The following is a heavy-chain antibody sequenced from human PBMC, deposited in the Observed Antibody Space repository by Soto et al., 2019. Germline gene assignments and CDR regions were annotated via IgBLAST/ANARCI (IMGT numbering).Heavy chain of an antibody. V-gene: IGHV4-34*01. CDR3: ARRGGYSH. CDR1: GGSFSGYY. J-gene: IGHJ4*02. D-gene: IGHD6-13*01. Sequence: SETLSLTCAVYGGSFSGYYWSWIRQPPGKGLEWIGEINHSGSTNYNPSLKSRVTISVDTSKNQFSLKLSSVTAADTAVYYCARRGGYSHWGQGTLVTVSS. CDR2: INHSGST.